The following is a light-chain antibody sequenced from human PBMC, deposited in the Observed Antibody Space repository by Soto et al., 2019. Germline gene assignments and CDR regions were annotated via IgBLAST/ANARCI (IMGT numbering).Light chain of an antibody. V-gene: IGKV3-20*01. CDR3: QQYGSSRT. J-gene: IGKJ1*01. CDR2: GEY. CDR1: QNDSSSF. Sequence: EIVLTQSPGTLSLSPGERATLSCRASQNDSSSFLAWYQQKPGQGHRLLIYGEYSRATGIPDRFSGSGSGTDFTLTISRLEPEDFAVYYCQQYGSSRTFGQGTKVEIK.